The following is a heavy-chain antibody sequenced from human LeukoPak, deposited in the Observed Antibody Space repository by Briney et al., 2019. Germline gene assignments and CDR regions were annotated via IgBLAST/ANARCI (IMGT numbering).Heavy chain of an antibody. Sequence: PGGSLRLSCAASGLTFSSYAMSWVRQAPGKGLEWVSAISGSGGSTYYADSVKGRFTISRDNSKNTLYLQMNSLRAEDTAVYYCAGRYDFWSGYYIWGQGTLVTVSS. D-gene: IGHD3-3*01. CDR2: ISGSGGST. CDR1: GLTFSSYA. CDR3: AGRYDFWSGYYI. V-gene: IGHV3-23*01. J-gene: IGHJ4*02.